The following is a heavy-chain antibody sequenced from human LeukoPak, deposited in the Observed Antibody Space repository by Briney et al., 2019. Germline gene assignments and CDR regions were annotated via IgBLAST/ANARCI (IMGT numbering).Heavy chain of an antibody. CDR3: ARAWWSDAFDI. D-gene: IGHD2-15*01. CDR2: ISSSSSYI. V-gene: IGHV3-21*01. CDR1: GFTFSSYS. Sequence: PGGSLRLSCAASGFTFSSYSMNWVRQAPGKGLEWVSSISSSSSYIYYADPVKGRFTISRDNAKNSLYLQMNSLRAEDTAVYYCARAWWSDAFDIWGQGTMVTVSS. J-gene: IGHJ3*02.